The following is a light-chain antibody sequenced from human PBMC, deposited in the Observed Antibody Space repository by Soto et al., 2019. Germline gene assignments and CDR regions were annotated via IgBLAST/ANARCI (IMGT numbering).Light chain of an antibody. V-gene: IGLV2-8*01. CDR3: TSYVGNNIWV. Sequence: QSALTQPPSASGSPGQSVTISCTGTSSDVGAYNYVSWYQQYPGKAPKLMIDEVTKRPSGVPDRFSGSKSGNTASLTVSGLQAEDEADYYCTSYVGNNIWVFGGGTKLTVL. J-gene: IGLJ3*02. CDR1: SSDVGAYNY. CDR2: EVT.